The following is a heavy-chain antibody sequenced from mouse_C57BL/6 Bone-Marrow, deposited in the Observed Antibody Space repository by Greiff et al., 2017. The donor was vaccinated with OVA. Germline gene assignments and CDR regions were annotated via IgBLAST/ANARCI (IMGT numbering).Heavy chain of an antibody. D-gene: IGHD2-3*01. J-gene: IGHJ3*01. V-gene: IGHV5-6*01. CDR3: ARRWLGFAY. CDR1: GFNFSSYG. Sequence: EVQLQESGGDLVKPGGSLKLSCAASGFNFSSYGMSWVRQTPDKRLEWVATISSGGSYTYYPDSVKGRFTISRDNAKNTLYLQMSSLKSEDTAMYYCARRWLGFAYWGQGTLVTVSA. CDR2: ISSGGSYT.